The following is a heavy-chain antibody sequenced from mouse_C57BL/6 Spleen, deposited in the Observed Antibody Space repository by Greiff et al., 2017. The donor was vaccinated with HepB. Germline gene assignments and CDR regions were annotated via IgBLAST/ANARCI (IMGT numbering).Heavy chain of an antibody. Sequence: EVKLQESGGGLVKPGGSLKLSCAASGFTFSDYGMHWVRQAPEKGLEWVAYISSGSSTIYYADTVKGRFTISRDNAKNTLFLQMTSLRSEDTAMYYCARLDDYDWYFDVWGTGTTVTVSS. CDR2: ISSGSSTI. D-gene: IGHD2-4*01. V-gene: IGHV5-17*01. CDR1: GFTFSDYG. J-gene: IGHJ1*03. CDR3: ARLDDYDWYFDV.